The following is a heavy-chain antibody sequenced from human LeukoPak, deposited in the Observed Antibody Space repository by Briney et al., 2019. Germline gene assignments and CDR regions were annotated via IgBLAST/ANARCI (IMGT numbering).Heavy chain of an antibody. D-gene: IGHD3-22*01. CDR2: IYPDDSDT. J-gene: IGHJ4*02. Sequence: GESLKISCEGSGYSFTSYWIGWVRQMPGKGLEWMGIIYPDDSDTRYSPSFQGQVTISADKSITTAYLQWSSLKASDTAIYYCARLYYDSSGYPDYWGQGTLVTVSS. CDR3: ARLYYDSSGYPDY. CDR1: GYSFTSYW. V-gene: IGHV5-51*01.